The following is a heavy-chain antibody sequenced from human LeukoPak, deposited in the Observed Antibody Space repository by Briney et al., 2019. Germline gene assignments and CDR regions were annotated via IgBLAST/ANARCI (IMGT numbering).Heavy chain of an antibody. D-gene: IGHD6-19*01. CDR3: ARDWPNSSDYY. Sequence: PGGSLRLSCAASGFTFSSYAMHWVRQAPGKGLEWVAVISYDGSNKYYADSVKGRFTISRDNSKNTLYLQMNSLRAEDTAVYYCARDWPNSSDYYWGQGTLVTVSS. J-gene: IGHJ4*02. CDR1: GFTFSSYA. V-gene: IGHV3-30*04. CDR2: ISYDGSNK.